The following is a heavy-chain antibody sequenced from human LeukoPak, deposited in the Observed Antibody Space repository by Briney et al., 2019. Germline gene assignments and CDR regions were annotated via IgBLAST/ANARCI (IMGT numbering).Heavy chain of an antibody. CDR2: INLRGST. D-gene: IGHD1-26*01. J-gene: IGHJ4*02. Sequence: PSETLSLTCAVYGGSSNDYYWNWIRQPPGKGLEWIGEINLRGSTTYNPSLKSRVTISLDESKNQFSLKLSSVTAADTAVYYCARDGGGSYSTFDYWGQGTLVTVSS. CDR1: GGSSNDYY. V-gene: IGHV4-34*01. CDR3: ARDGGGSYSTFDY.